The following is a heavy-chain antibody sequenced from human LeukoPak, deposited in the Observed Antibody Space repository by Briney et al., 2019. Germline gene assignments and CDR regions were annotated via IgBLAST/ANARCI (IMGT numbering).Heavy chain of an antibody. CDR2: IWYAGSNK. D-gene: IGHD1-7*01. CDR3: ARSSGELWQNDGLGY. Sequence: PGRSLRLSCAGAGFTFRDYDMHWVRQAPGKGLEWVAGIWYAGSNKHYADSYEDGVRVRFTISRDNYNNTLYLQMKTLRAEDTAVYYCARSSGELWQNDGLGYWGQGTLVTVSS. CDR1: GFTFRDYD. V-gene: IGHV3-33*01. J-gene: IGHJ4*02.